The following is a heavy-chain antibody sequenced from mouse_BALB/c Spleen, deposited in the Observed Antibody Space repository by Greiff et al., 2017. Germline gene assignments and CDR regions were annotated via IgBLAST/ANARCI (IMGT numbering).Heavy chain of an antibody. CDR1: GFTFSSFG. J-gene: IGHJ4*01. CDR2: ISSGSSTI. Sequence: EVQGVESGGGLVQPGGSRKLSCAASGFTFSSFGMHWVRQAPEKGLEWVAYISSGSSTIYYADTVKGRFTISRDNPKNTLFLQMTSLRSEDTAMYYCARSGGNYAGDYWGQGTSVTVSS. V-gene: IGHV5-17*02. D-gene: IGHD2-1*01. CDR3: ARSGGNYAGDY.